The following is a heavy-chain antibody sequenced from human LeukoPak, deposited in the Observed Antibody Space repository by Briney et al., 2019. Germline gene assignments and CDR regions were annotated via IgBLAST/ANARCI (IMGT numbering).Heavy chain of an antibody. D-gene: IGHD2-21*01. Sequence: GASVKVSCKASGYTFTGYYMHWVRQAPGQGLEWMGWINPNSGGTNYAQKFQGWVTMTRDTSISTAYMELSSLRSEDTAVYYCARGQGSRYLDNWFDPWGQGTLVTVSS. CDR1: GYTFTGYY. V-gene: IGHV1-2*04. CDR3: ARGQGSRYLDNWFDP. J-gene: IGHJ5*02. CDR2: INPNSGGT.